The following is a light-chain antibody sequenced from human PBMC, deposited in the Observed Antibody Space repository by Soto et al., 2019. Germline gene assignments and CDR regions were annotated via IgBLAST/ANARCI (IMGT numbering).Light chain of an antibody. CDR3: QQYYQRPQT. V-gene: IGKV3-15*01. J-gene: IGKJ1*01. CDR2: GAS. CDR1: QSVSTD. Sequence: EIVMTQSPATLSLSPGERATLSCRASQSVSTDLAWYQQKPGQAPRLLIYGASARATGIPARFSGSGSGTEFTLTISSLQSEDFAVFFCQQYYQRPQTFGQGTKVDI.